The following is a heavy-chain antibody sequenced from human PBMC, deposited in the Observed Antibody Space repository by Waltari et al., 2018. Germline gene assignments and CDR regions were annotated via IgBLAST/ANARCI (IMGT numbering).Heavy chain of an antibody. CDR2: FDPEDGET. V-gene: IGHV1-24*01. CDR1: GYTLTQLS. Sequence: QVQLVQSGAEVKKPGASVKVSCKVSGYTLTQLSIPWVRKPHGKGLEWMGGFDPEDGETIYAQKFQGRVTMTEDTSTDTAYMELSSLRSEDTAVYYCATAASRAVVTAAFDYWGQGTLVTVSS. CDR3: ATAASRAVVTAAFDY. D-gene: IGHD2-15*01. J-gene: IGHJ4*02.